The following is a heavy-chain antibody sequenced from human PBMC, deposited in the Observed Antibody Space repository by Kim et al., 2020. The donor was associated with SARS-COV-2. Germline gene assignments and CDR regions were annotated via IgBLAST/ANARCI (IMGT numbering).Heavy chain of an antibody. J-gene: IGHJ1*01. Sequence: ASVKVSCKASGYRFTDFYIHWVRQAPVQGLEWMGRINPNTGGTKFAQKFQGRITMTRDTSISTGYMELSSLRSDDTAVYYCAPYSTSSNLEHWGQGTLVTVSS. D-gene: IGHD6-6*01. CDR1: GYRFTDFY. CDR3: APYSTSSNLEH. V-gene: IGHV1-2*06. CDR2: INPNTGGT.